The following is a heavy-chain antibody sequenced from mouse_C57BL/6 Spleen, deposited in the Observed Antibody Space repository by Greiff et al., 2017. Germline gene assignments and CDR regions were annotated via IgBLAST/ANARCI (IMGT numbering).Heavy chain of an antibody. CDR2: ISYDGSN. CDR1: GYSITSGYY. J-gene: IGHJ2*01. CDR3: ASGAYDGYLYYFDY. D-gene: IGHD2-3*01. V-gene: IGHV3-6*01. Sequence: EVKLQESGPGLVKPSQSLSLTCSVTGYSITSGYYWNWIRQFPGNKLEWMGYISYDGSNNYNPSLKNRISITRDTSKNQFFLKLNSVTTEDTATYYCASGAYDGYLYYFDYWGQGTTLTVSS.